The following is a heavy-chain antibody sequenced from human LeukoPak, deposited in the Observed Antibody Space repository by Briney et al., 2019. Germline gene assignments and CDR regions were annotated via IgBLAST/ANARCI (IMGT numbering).Heavy chain of an antibody. Sequence: HAGGSLRLSCAASGFTFSTYAMNWIRQAPGKGLEWVAVISYDGRQNYYADSVKGRFTISRDNSKNTLYLQMNSLRDEDSAAYYCARVYLERLTAGYFDHWGQGTWVIVSS. CDR3: ARVYLERLTAGYFDH. CDR2: ISYDGRQN. V-gene: IGHV3-30*04. D-gene: IGHD2-8*01. J-gene: IGHJ4*02. CDR1: GFTFSTYA.